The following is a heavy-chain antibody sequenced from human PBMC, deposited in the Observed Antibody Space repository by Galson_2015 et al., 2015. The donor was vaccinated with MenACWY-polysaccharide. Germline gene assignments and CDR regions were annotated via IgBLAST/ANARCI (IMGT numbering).Heavy chain of an antibody. D-gene: IGHD2-15*01. V-gene: IGHV6-1*01. CDR2: TYRGSN. CDR3: ARGAYSSFDI. CDR1: GDSVSNNHVA. J-gene: IGHJ3*02. Sequence: CAISGDSVSNNHVAWNWIRQSPSRGLEWLGRTYRGSNQYAASMRGRIAINSDTSTNQFSLQLSSVTPEDTGLYYCARGAYSSFDIWGQATIVTVSS.